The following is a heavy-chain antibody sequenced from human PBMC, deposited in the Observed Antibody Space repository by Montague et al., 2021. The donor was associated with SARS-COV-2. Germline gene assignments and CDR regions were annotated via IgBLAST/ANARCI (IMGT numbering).Heavy chain of an antibody. CDR1: GGSISSYY. V-gene: IGHV4-59*01. CDR2: IYYSGST. J-gene: IGHJ3*02. CDR3: ARGFDI. Sequence: SETLSLTCTVSGGSISSYYWSWIRQPPGKGLEWIGYIYYSGSTNYNPSLKGRVTISVDTSKNQFSLKLSSVTAADTAVYCARGFDIWGQGAMVTVSS.